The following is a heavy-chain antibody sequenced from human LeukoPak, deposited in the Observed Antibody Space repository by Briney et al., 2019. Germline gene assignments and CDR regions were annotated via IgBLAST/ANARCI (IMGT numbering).Heavy chain of an antibody. J-gene: IGHJ4*02. CDR2: ISSGSTI. CDR3: ARVLDSGSYPYYFDY. V-gene: IGHV3-11*01. CDR1: GFTFSDYY. D-gene: IGHD1-26*01. Sequence: SGGSLRLSCAASGFTFSDYYMSWIRQAPGKGLEWVSYISSGSTIYYADSVKGRFTISRDNAKNSLYLQMNSLRAEDTAVYYCARVLDSGSYPYYFDYWGQGTLVTVSS.